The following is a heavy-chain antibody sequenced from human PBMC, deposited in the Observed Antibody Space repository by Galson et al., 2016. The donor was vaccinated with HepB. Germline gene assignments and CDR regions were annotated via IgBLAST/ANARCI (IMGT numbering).Heavy chain of an antibody. Sequence: LRLSCAASGFTSSSYWMNWFRQAPGKKMVWVSRINGDGSSTTYADSVKGRFTISRDNAKNTLYLQMNSLRAEDTAVYYCTRDPPHFWGLEFDYWGQGTLVTVSS. V-gene: IGHV3-74*01. CDR1: GFTSSSYW. CDR3: TRDPPHFWGLEFDY. CDR2: INGDGSST. D-gene: IGHD3-16*01. J-gene: IGHJ4*02.